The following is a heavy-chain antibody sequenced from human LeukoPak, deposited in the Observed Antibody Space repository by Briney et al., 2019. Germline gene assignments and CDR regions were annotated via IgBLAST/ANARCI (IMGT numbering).Heavy chain of an antibody. Sequence: GGSLRLSCSASGFTFSSYAMHWVRQAPGKGLEYVSVISSNGGSIYYADSVKGRFTVSRDSSKSTLFLQMDSLRLDDTAVYYCARDIRVRYMPMVRAVEYYQYHAMDVWGQGTTVTVYS. D-gene: IGHD3-10*01. J-gene: IGHJ6*02. CDR3: ARDIRVRYMPMVRAVEYYQYHAMDV. CDR1: GFTFSSYA. V-gene: IGHV3-64*04. CDR2: ISSNGGSI.